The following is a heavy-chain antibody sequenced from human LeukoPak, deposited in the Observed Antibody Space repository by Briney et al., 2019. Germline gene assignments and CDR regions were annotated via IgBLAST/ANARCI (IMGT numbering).Heavy chain of an antibody. CDR1: GITLSNYG. V-gene: IGHV3-23*01. Sequence: GGSLRLSCAVSGITLSNYGMSWVRQAPGKGLEWVAGISDSGGRTNYADSVKGRFTISRDNPKNTLFLQMNSLRAEDTAVYFCAKRGVVIRVILVGFHKEAYYFDSWSQGALVTVSS. D-gene: IGHD3-22*01. CDR2: ISDSGGRT. CDR3: AKRGVVIRVILVGFHKEAYYFDS. J-gene: IGHJ4*02.